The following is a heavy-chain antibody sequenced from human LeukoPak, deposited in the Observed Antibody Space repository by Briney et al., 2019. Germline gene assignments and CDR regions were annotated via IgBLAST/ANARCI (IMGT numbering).Heavy chain of an antibody. J-gene: IGHJ6*03. CDR2: FDPEDGET. CDR3: ATIFYYGAGSYLYYYYYVDV. Sequence: ASVKVSCKVSGYTFTKLSMHWVRQAPGKGLEWMGGFDPEDGETIYAQKFQGRVTMTEDTSTDTAYMELSSLRSEDTAVYYCATIFYYGAGSYLYYYYYVDVWGKGTTVTVSS. D-gene: IGHD3-10*01. CDR1: GYTFTKLS. V-gene: IGHV1-24*01.